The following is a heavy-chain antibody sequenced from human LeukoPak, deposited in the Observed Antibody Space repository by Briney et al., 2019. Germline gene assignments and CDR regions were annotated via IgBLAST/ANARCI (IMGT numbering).Heavy chain of an antibody. Sequence: SETLSLTCTVSGGSIRSHYWSWIRQPPGKGLEWIGSINYSGSTNYNPSLKSRVTISVDTSKNQFSLKLSSVTAADTAVYYCARDRGDYDSSGYYGYFDYWGQGALVTVSS. J-gene: IGHJ4*02. D-gene: IGHD3-22*01. V-gene: IGHV4-59*11. CDR2: INYSGST. CDR3: ARDRGDYDSSGYYGYFDY. CDR1: GGSIRSHY.